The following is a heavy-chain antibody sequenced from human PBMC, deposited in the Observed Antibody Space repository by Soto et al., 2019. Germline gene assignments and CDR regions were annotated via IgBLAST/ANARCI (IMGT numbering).Heavy chain of an antibody. CDR3: AKDYGPAAIRWFDP. CDR1: GFTFSNYA. J-gene: IGHJ5*02. Sequence: EVQLLESGGGLVQPGGSLRLSCAASGFTFSNYAMSWVRQAPGKGLEWVSAISGSGGSTYYAYSVKGRFTISRDNSKNTLYLQMNSLRAEDTAIYYCAKDYGPAAIRWFDPWGQGTLVTVSS. V-gene: IGHV3-23*01. D-gene: IGHD2-2*01. CDR2: ISGSGGST.